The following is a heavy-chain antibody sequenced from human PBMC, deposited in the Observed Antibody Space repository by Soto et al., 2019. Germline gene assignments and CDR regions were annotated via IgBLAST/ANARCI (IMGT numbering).Heavy chain of an antibody. J-gene: IGHJ3*02. Sequence: QVELVESGGGVVQPGRSLRLSCAASGFTFSSCAMHWDRQTPGKGLEWVAVISSDGRQKNYEESVRGRFTISRDSFKNSLELQRNSLRPEDTAVYYCARGLEYVSSDGFDIGGQGTMVTVSA. CDR1: GFTFSSCA. CDR2: ISSDGRQK. CDR3: ARGLEYVSSDGFDI. V-gene: IGHV3-30*04. D-gene: IGHD4-4*01.